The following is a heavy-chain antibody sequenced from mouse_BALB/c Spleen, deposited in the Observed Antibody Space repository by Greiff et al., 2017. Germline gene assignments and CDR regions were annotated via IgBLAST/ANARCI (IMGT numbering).Heavy chain of an antibody. V-gene: IGHV1-9*01. Sequence: QVQLKQSGAELMKPGASVKISCKATGYTFSSYWIEWVKQRPGHGLEWIGEILPGSGSTNYNEKFKGKATFTADTSSNTAYMQLSSLTSEDSAVYYCANYGNPAWFAYWGQGTLVTVSA. D-gene: IGHD2-1*01. CDR1: GYTFSSYW. CDR3: ANYGNPAWFAY. CDR2: ILPGSGST. J-gene: IGHJ3*01.